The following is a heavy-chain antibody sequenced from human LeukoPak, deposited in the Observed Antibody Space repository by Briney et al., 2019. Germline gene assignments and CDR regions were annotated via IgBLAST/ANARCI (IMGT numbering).Heavy chain of an antibody. CDR3: ARADYGDYPIFDY. CDR1: GGSISSYY. J-gene: IGHJ4*02. D-gene: IGHD4-17*01. V-gene: IGHV4-59*01. Sequence: SETLSLTCTVSGGSISSYYWSWIRQPPGKGLEWIGYIYYSGSTNYNPSLKSRVTISVDTSKNQFSLKLSSVTAADTAVYYCARADYGDYPIFDYWGQGTLVTVSS. CDR2: IYYSGST.